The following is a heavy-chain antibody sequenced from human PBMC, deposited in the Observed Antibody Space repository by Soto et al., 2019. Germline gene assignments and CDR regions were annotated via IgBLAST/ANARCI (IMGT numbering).Heavy chain of an antibody. CDR2: INHSGTT. V-gene: IGHV4-34*01. CDR3: ARARFDSWSHIYYGLDV. D-gene: IGHD3-3*01. Sequence: LSETLSLTCAVYGGSFSGYSWTWLRQPPGKGLGWNGEINHSGTTDYNPALKSRVTMSADTSKNQFSLRMTSVTAADTAVYYCARARFDSWSHIYYGLDVWGQGTTVTVSS. J-gene: IGHJ6*02. CDR1: GGSFSGYS.